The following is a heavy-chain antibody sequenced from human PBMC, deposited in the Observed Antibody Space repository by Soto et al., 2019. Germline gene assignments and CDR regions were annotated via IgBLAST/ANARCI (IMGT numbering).Heavy chain of an antibody. Sequence: PGGSLRLSCAASGFTFSSYGMHWVRQAPGKGLEWVAVISYDGSNKYYADSVKGRFTISRDNSKNTLYLQMNSLRAEDTAVYYCASRYDYVWGSYRYRDSPDYWGQGTLVTVSS. J-gene: IGHJ4*02. D-gene: IGHD3-16*02. CDR2: ISYDGSNK. V-gene: IGHV3-30*03. CDR1: GFTFSSYG. CDR3: ASRYDYVWGSYRYRDSPDY.